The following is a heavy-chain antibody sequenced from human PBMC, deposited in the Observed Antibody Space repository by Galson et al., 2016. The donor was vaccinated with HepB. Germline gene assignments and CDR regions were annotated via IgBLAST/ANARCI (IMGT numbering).Heavy chain of an antibody. CDR1: GFTFSSYG. Sequence: SLRLSCAASGFTFSSYGMHWVRQAPGKGLEWVAVISCDGNNKYYADSVKGRFTISRDNSKNTLYVQMNSLRAEDTAVYYCAKALGPFGSGSGFYYYYYMDVWGKGTTVTVSS. V-gene: IGHV3-30*18. CDR2: ISCDGNNK. CDR3: AKALGPFGSGSGFYYYYYMDV. D-gene: IGHD3-10*01. J-gene: IGHJ6*03.